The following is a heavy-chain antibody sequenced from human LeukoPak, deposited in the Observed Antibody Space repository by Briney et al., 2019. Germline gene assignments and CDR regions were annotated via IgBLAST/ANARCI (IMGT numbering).Heavy chain of an antibody. CDR1: GGSFSGYY. V-gene: IGHV4-34*01. D-gene: IGHD4-17*01. Sequence: KASETLSLTCAVYGGSFSGYYWSWIRQPPGKGLEWIGEINHSGSTNYNPSLKSRVTISVDTSKNQFSLKLSSVTAADTAVYYCAIQQHVTTYDAFDIWGQGTMVTVSS. CDR2: INHSGST. J-gene: IGHJ3*02. CDR3: AIQQHVTTYDAFDI.